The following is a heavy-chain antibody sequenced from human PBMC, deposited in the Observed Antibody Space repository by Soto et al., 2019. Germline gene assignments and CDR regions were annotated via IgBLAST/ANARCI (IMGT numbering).Heavy chain of an antibody. D-gene: IGHD2-21*02. CDR1: GYTFTSYA. CDR2: INAGNGNT. V-gene: IGHV1-3*05. J-gene: IGHJ4*02. CDR3: ARSIVVVTALNY. Sequence: QVQLVQSGAEEKKPGASVKVSCKASGYTFTSYAMHWVRQAPGQRLEWMGWINAGNGNTKYSQKFQGRVTITRDTSASTAYRELSSLRSEDTGVYYCARSIVVVTALNYGGQGTLVTVSP.